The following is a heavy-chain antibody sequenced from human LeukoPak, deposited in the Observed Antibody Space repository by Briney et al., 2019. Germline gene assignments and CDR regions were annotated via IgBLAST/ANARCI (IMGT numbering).Heavy chain of an antibody. J-gene: IGHJ6*02. CDR1: GFTFSSYS. V-gene: IGHV3-21*01. D-gene: IGHD3-3*01. CDR3: ARDDPYYDFWSGYSRRNYGMDV. Sequence: PGGSLRLSCAASGFTFSSYSMNWVRQAPGKGLEWVSSISSSSSYIYYADSVKGRFTISRDNAKNSLYLQMNSLRAEDTAVYYCARDDPYYDFWSGYSRRNYGMDVWGQGTTVTVSS. CDR2: ISSSSSYI.